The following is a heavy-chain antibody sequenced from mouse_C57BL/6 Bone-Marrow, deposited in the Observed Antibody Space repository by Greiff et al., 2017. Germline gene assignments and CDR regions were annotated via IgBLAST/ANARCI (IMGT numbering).Heavy chain of an antibody. Sequence: QVQLQQSGAELVMPGASVKLSCKASGYTFTSYWMHWVKQRPGQGLEWIGEIDPSDSYTNYNQKFKGKSTLTVDKSSSTAYMQLSSLTSEDSAVYYCARGYEGFAYWGQGTLVTVSA. CDR1: GYTFTSYW. CDR3: ARGYEGFAY. J-gene: IGHJ3*01. D-gene: IGHD2-2*01. V-gene: IGHV1-69*01. CDR2: IDPSDSYT.